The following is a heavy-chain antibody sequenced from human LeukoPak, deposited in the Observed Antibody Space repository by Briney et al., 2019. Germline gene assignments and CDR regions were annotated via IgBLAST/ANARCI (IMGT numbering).Heavy chain of an antibody. D-gene: IGHD3-22*01. V-gene: IGHV3-30*02. J-gene: IGHJ6*03. CDR1: GFTFDDYG. CDR2: IRYDGSNK. CDR3: ARDWEGFSYYYDSSGYKSYYYYYYMDV. Sequence: GGSLRLSCAASGFTFDDYGMHWVRQAPGKGLEWVAFIRYDGSNKYYADSVKGRFTISRDNSKNTLYLQMNSLRAEDTAVYYCARDWEGFSYYYDSSGYKSYYYYYYMDVWGKGTTVTVSS.